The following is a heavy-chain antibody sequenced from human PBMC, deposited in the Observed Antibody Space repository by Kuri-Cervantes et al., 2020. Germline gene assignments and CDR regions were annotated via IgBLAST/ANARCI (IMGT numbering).Heavy chain of an antibody. Sequence: ASVKVSCKASGYTFTSYDINWVRQATGQGLEWMGLINPNSGGTNYAQKFQGCVTITRETSISTAYMELIRMRSYDTAVYYCARGTTYSSSYLYYFDYWGQGTLVTVSS. CDR1: GYTFTSYD. D-gene: IGHD6-6*01. V-gene: IGHV1-2*04. CDR3: ARGTTYSSSYLYYFDY. CDR2: INPNSGGT. J-gene: IGHJ4*02.